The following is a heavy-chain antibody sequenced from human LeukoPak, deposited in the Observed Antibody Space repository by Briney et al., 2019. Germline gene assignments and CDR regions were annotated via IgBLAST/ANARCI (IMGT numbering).Heavy chain of an antibody. V-gene: IGHV4-38-2*02. CDR3: ARDQAYCGGDCYFDF. CDR1: GFTFSSSAM. Sequence: KPGESLRLSCAASGFTFSSSAMSWVRQAPGKGLEWIGSIYHSGSTDYNPSLKSRVTISVDTSKNQFSLKLRSVTAADTAVYYCARDQAYCGGDCYFDFWGQGTLVTVSS. J-gene: IGHJ4*02. D-gene: IGHD2-21*02. CDR2: IYHSGST.